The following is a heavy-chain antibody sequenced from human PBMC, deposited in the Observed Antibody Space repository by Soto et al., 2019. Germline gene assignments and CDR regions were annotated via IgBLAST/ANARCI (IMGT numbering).Heavy chain of an antibody. Sequence: QVQLVQSGAEVKKPGASVKVSCKASGYIFTSYGVSWVRQAPGQGLEWLGWINGYNGNTNYGQNFQGRVTMTTDTSXXTAYMERRSLRSDDTAVYYCARMGDVPYYYYGMDVWGQGTTVIVSS. V-gene: IGHV1-18*01. CDR2: INGYNGNT. D-gene: IGHD3-16*01. J-gene: IGHJ6*02. CDR1: GYIFTSYG. CDR3: ARMGDVPYYYYGMDV.